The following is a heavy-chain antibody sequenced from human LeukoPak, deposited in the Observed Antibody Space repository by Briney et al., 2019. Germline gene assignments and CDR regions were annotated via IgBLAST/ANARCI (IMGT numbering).Heavy chain of an antibody. D-gene: IGHD5-12*01. Sequence: GRSLRLSCAASGFTFSSYGMHWVRQAPGKGLEWVAVIWYDGSNRYYADSVKGRFTISRDNSKNTLYLQMNSLRAEDTAVYYCAREGTVATLASDAFDIWGQGTMVTVSS. CDR3: AREGTVATLASDAFDI. V-gene: IGHV3-33*01. CDR1: GFTFSSYG. J-gene: IGHJ3*02. CDR2: IWYDGSNR.